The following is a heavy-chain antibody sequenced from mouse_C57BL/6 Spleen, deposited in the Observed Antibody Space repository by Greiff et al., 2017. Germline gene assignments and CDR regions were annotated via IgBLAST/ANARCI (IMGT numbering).Heavy chain of an antibody. V-gene: IGHV5-6*01. D-gene: IGHD2-3*01. CDR1: GYTFSSYG. J-gene: IGHJ3*01. CDR3: ACYDGYYSFAY. Sequence: EVLLVQSGADLVKPGGSVKLSCEASGYTFSSYGMSWVSQTPDKRLEWVGTISSGCSYTYYPDSVKGRFTMARDNAKNTLYLQMSSLKSEDTALYYCACYDGYYSFAYWGQGTLVTVSA. CDR2: ISSGCSYT.